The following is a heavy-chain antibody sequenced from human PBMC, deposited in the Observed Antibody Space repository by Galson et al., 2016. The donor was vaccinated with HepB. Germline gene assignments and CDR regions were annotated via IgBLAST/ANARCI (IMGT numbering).Heavy chain of an antibody. Sequence: SVKVSCKASGGTFRSNPITWVRQAPGQGLEWMGGIIPIFGTTNSAQRFQGRVTITADESTSTVYMELRSLRSDDTAIYSCATTTHQPPDVLDIWGQGTMVIVSS. CDR3: ATTTHQPPDVLDI. D-gene: IGHD1-1*01. CDR2: IIPIFGTT. CDR1: GGTFRSNP. V-gene: IGHV1-69*13. J-gene: IGHJ3*02.